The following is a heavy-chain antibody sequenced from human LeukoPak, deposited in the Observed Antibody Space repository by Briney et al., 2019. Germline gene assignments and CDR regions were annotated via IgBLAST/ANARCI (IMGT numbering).Heavy chain of an antibody. CDR1: GYTFTGYY. D-gene: IGHD6-13*01. CDR3: ARLDGSSFDYFDY. J-gene: IGHJ4*02. V-gene: IGHV1-2*02. CDR2: INPNSGGT. Sequence: ASVKVSCKASGYTFTGYYMHWVRQAPGQGLEWMGWINPNSGGTNYAQKFQGRVTMTRDTSISTAYMELSRLRSDDTAVYYCARLDGSSFDYFDYWGQGTLVTVSS.